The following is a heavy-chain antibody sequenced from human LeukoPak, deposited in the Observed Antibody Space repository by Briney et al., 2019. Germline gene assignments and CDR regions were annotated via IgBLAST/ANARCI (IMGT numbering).Heavy chain of an antibody. J-gene: IGHJ3*02. CDR3: ARVSGSNDALDI. CDR2: IIPIFGTA. V-gene: IGHV1-69*01. Sequence: ASVKVSCKASGGSIRLYAISWVRQAPGQGLEWMGGIIPIFGTANYAQKFQGRVTITADESTSTAYMELSSLRSEDTAVYYCARVSGSNDALDIWGQGTMVTVSS. D-gene: IGHD1-26*01. CDR1: GGSIRLYA.